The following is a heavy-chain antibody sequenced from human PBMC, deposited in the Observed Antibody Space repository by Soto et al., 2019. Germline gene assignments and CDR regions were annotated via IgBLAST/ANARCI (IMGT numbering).Heavy chain of an antibody. CDR3: ARHLTYCSAGSCYSDFPYYGMDV. Sequence: SETLSLTCTVSDGSISPYYWSWIRQPPGKGLEWIGYIYYAGTTTYNPSLKSRVSISVDTSKNEVSLKLTSVTAADTAVYYCARHLTYCSAGSCYSDFPYYGMDVWGQGTTVTVSS. J-gene: IGHJ6*02. V-gene: IGHV4-59*08. CDR2: IYYAGTT. D-gene: IGHD2-15*01. CDR1: DGSISPYY.